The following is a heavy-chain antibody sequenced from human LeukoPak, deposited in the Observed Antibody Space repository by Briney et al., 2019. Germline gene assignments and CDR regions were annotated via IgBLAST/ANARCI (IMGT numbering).Heavy chain of an antibody. CDR2: IIPIFGTA. CDR1: GGTFSSYA. Sequence: SVKVSCKASGGTFSSYAISWVRQAPGQGLEWMGGIIPIFGTANYAQKFQGRVTITADKSTSTAYMELSSLRSEDTAVYYCARVVVAGGPHFDYWGQGTLVTVSS. D-gene: IGHD6-19*01. J-gene: IGHJ4*02. CDR3: ARVVVAGGPHFDY. V-gene: IGHV1-69*06.